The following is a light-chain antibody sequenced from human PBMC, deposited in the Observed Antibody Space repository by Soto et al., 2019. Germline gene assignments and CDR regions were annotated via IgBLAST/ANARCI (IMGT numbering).Light chain of an antibody. CDR3: SSYTSSSTPVV. Sequence: QSALTQPASVSGSPGKSITISFTGTSSDVGGYNYVSWYQQHPGKAPKLMIYDVSNRPSGVSNRFSGSKSGNTASLTISGLQAEDEADYYCSSYTSSSTPVVFGGGTKLTV. CDR1: SSDVGGYNY. J-gene: IGLJ2*01. V-gene: IGLV2-14*01. CDR2: DVS.